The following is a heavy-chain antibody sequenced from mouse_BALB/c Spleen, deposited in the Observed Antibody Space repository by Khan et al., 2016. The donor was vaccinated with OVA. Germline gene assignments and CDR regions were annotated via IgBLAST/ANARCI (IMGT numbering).Heavy chain of an antibody. CDR3: TRVYYYEGCVDV. J-gene: IGHJ1*01. D-gene: IGHD2-4*01. CDR1: GLSLNNTG. CDR2: IWTGGST. Sequence: QVQLVESGPGLVQPSQSLSITCTVSGLSLNNTGVHWVRQPPGKGLEWLGVIWTGGSTVYDAPFISSLTISTANSQSQVFLTNTSLQDDDTAIYYCTRVYYYEGCVDVWGEGTTVTVSA. V-gene: IGHV2-4*02.